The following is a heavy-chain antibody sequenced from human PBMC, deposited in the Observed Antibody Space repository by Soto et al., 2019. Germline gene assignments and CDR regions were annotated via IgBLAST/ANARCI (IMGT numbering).Heavy chain of an antibody. J-gene: IGHJ4*02. CDR2: ISSSGDTI. CDR1: GFSFSTYS. CDR3: ARDHYCSGDTCYLISFDY. Sequence: LRLSCAASGFSFSTYSMNWVLQAPGKGLEWVSFISSSGDTIHYADSVKGRFTVSRDNAKNSLYLQMNSLRDEDTAVYYCARDHYCSGDTCYLISFDYWGQGTQVTVSS. D-gene: IGHD2-15*01. V-gene: IGHV3-48*02.